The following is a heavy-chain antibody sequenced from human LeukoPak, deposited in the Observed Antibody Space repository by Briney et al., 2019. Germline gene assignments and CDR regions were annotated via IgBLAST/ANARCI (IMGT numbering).Heavy chain of an antibody. Sequence: PGGSLRLSCAASGFTFSSYRMSWVRQAPGKGLEWVANIKQDGSEKYYVDSVKGRFTISRDNAKNSLYLQMNSLRAEDTAVYYCARLQYSFLYGSGSYGVDYWGQGTLVTVSS. D-gene: IGHD3-10*01. J-gene: IGHJ4*02. CDR2: IKQDGSEK. V-gene: IGHV3-7*01. CDR1: GFTFSSYR. CDR3: ARLQYSFLYGSGSYGVDY.